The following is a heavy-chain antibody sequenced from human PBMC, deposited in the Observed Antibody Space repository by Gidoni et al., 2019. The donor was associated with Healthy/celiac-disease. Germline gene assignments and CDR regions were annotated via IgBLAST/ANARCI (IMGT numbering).Heavy chain of an antibody. CDR1: GFPFRSYA. D-gene: IGHD3-22*01. CDR2: ISGSGGST. V-gene: IGHV3-23*01. CDR3: AKDQLGSSGYRPPPNWFDP. J-gene: IGHJ5*02. Sequence: EVQLLESGGGLVQPGGSLRLSCAASGFPFRSYAMSWVRQAPGKGLEGVSAISGSGGSTYYADSVKGRFTISRDNSKNTLYLQMNSLRAEDTAVYYCAKDQLGSSGYRPPPNWFDPWGQGTLVTVSS.